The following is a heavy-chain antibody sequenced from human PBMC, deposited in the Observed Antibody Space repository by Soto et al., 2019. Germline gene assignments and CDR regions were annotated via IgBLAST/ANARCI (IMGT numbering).Heavy chain of an antibody. CDR1: GYTFTSYD. Sequence: ASVKFSCKASGYTFTSYDINWVRQATGQGLEWMGWMNPNSGNTGYAQKFQGRVTMTRNTSISTAYMELSSLRSEDTAVYYCARFPGYYYYYYMDVWGKGTTVTVSS. J-gene: IGHJ6*03. CDR2: MNPNSGNT. V-gene: IGHV1-8*01. CDR3: ARFPGYYYYYYMDV.